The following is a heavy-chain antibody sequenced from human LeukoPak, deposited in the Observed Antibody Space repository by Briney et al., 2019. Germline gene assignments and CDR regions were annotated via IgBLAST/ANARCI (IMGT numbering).Heavy chain of an antibody. J-gene: IGHJ4*02. V-gene: IGHV3-30*04. Sequence: PGGSLRLSCAASGFTFSSYAMHWVRQAPGKGLEWVAVISYDGSNKYYADSVKGRFTISRDNSKNTVSLQMNSLRAEDTAVYYCTGDGWHGLFTYWGQGTPVTVSS. CDR3: TGDGWHGLFTY. D-gene: IGHD7-27*01. CDR1: GFTFSSYA. CDR2: ISYDGSNK.